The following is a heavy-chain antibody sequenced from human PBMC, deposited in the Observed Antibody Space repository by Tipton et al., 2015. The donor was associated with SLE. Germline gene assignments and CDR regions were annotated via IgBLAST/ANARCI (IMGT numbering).Heavy chain of an antibody. CDR3: ARDRRENGNPTSGNWYYGMDV. J-gene: IGHJ6*02. V-gene: IGHV7-4-1*02. CDR2: INTNTGEP. Sequence: QSGAEVKKPGASVKVSCKASGYTFINYALNWVRQAPGQGLEWMGWINTNTGEPKYVQSFSGRFAFSSDTSVKTAYLQFSSLKAEETCVYYCARDRRENGNPTSGNWYYGMDVGGQATTVSFS. CDR1: GYTFINYA. D-gene: IGHD1-14*01.